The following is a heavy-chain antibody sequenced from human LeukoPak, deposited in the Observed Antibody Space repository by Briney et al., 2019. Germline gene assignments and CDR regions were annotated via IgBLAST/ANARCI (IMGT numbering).Heavy chain of an antibody. Sequence: PGGSLRLSCAASGFTFSSYWMHWVRQAPGKGLVWVSRINSDGSSTSYADSVKGRFTISRDNAKNTLYLQMNSQRAEDTAVYYCARVDYDVSTGYQNYFEFWGQGTLVTVSS. J-gene: IGHJ4*02. CDR2: INSDGSST. CDR3: ARVDYDVSTGYQNYFEF. CDR1: GFTFSSYW. V-gene: IGHV3-74*01. D-gene: IGHD3-9*01.